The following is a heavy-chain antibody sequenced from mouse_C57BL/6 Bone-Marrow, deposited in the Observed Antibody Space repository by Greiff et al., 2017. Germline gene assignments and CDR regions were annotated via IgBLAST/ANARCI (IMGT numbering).Heavy chain of an antibody. CDR1: EYEFPSHD. D-gene: IGHD2-3*01. V-gene: IGHV5-2*01. J-gene: IGHJ3*01. Sequence: DVMLVESGGGLVQPGESLKLSCESNEYEFPSHDMSWVRKTPEKRLALVAAINSDGGSTYYPDTMERRFIISIDNTKKTLYLQMSSLRSEDTPLYYCARHDGYYPWFAYWGQGTLVTVSA. CDR3: ARHDGYYPWFAY. CDR2: INSDGGST.